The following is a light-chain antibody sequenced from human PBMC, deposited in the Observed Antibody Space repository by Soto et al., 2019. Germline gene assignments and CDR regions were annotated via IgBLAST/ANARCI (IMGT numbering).Light chain of an antibody. CDR3: CSYAGSYPLV. V-gene: IGLV2-11*01. CDR2: DVN. CDR1: SSDVGGYNY. Sequence: QSALTQPRSVSGSPGQSVTISCTGTSSDVGGYNYVSWYQQHPGKAPKLMIYDVNKRPSGVPDRFSGSKFGNTASLTISGLQAEDEADYYCCSYAGSYPLVCGSGTKVTVL. J-gene: IGLJ1*01.